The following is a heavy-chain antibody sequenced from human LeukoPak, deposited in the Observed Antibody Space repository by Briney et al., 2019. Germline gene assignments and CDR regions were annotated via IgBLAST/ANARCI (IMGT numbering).Heavy chain of an antibody. Sequence: SETLSLTCTVSGGSISSSSYYWGWIRQPPGKGLEWIGSIYYSGSTNYNPSLKSRVTISVDTSKNQFSLKLSSVTAADTAVYYCAREIGDRDGYSFDYWGQGTLVTVSS. CDR1: GGSISSSSYY. V-gene: IGHV4-39*07. CDR2: IYYSGST. D-gene: IGHD5-24*01. CDR3: AREIGDRDGYSFDY. J-gene: IGHJ4*02.